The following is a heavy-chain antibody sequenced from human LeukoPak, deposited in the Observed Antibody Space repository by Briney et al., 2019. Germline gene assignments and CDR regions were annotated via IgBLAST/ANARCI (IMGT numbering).Heavy chain of an antibody. Sequence: GGSLRLSCAVSGFTFSSYEMNWVRQAPGKGLEGVSYISSSGNIIYYADSVRGQFTISRNNAKNSLYLQMNSLRAEDTAVYYCAREYSSSSGDYWGQGTLVTVSS. D-gene: IGHD6-6*01. V-gene: IGHV3-48*03. CDR1: GFTFSSYE. J-gene: IGHJ4*02. CDR2: ISSSGNII. CDR3: AREYSSSSGDY.